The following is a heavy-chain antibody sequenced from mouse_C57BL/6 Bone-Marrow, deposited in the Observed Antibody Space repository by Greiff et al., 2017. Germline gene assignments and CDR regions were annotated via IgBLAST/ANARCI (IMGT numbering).Heavy chain of an antibody. D-gene: IGHD2-12*01. J-gene: IGHJ4*01. CDR1: GFTFSSYA. Sequence: DVMLVESGGGLVKPGGSLKLSCAASGFTFSSYAMSWVRQTPETRLEWVATISDGGSYTYYPDNVKGRFTISRDNAKNNLYLQMSHLKSEDTAMYYCARDNYYSQEDYYAMDYWGQGTSVTVSS. CDR2: ISDGGSYT. V-gene: IGHV5-4*01. CDR3: ARDNYYSQEDYYAMDY.